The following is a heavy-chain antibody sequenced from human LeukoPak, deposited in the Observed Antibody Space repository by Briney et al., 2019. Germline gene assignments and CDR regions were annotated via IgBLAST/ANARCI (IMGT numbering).Heavy chain of an antibody. D-gene: IGHD6-13*01. Sequence: GESLKISCKGSGYSFTSYWIGWVRQKPGKGLEGMGVIYPGDSDTRYSPSFQGQVTISADKSISTAYLQWSSLKASDTAMYYCARTHSRQLAYDAFDIWGQGTMVTVSS. CDR1: GYSFTSYW. J-gene: IGHJ3*02. V-gene: IGHV5-51*01. CDR3: ARTHSRQLAYDAFDI. CDR2: IYPGDSDT.